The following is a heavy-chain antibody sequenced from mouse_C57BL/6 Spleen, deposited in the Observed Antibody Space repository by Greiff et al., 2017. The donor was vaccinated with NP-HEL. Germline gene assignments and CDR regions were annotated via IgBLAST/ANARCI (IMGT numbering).Heavy chain of an antibody. CDR3: AREDDGYSYFDY. D-gene: IGHD2-3*01. J-gene: IGHJ2*01. CDR1: GYTFTSYW. V-gene: IGHV1-64*01. CDR2: IHPNSGST. Sequence: QVQLQQSGAELVKPGASVKLSCKASGYTFTSYWMHWVKQRPGQGLEWIGMIHPNSGSTNYNEKFKSKATLTVDKSSSTAYMQLSSLTSEDSAVYYCAREDDGYSYFDYWGQGTTLTVSS.